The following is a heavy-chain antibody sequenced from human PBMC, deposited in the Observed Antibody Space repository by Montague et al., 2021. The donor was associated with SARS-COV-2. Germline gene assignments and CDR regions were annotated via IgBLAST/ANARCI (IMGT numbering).Heavy chain of an antibody. CDR3: AKQTGAGAIVYWYFDL. V-gene: IGHV3-23*01. CDR1: GFAFNNFA. D-gene: IGHD6-25*01. CDR2: IFGSGAGT. J-gene: IGHJ2*01. Sequence: SLRLSCAASGFAFNNFAMTWVRQPPGKGLEWVSSIFGSGAGTYYADSVQGRFTISRDNSRNTLYLQMNSLRAEDTAKYYCAKQTGAGAIVYWYFDLWGRGTVASVSS.